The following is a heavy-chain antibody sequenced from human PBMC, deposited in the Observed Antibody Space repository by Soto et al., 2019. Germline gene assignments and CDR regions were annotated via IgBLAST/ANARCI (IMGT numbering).Heavy chain of an antibody. D-gene: IGHD3-16*02. CDR1: GGSISSSSYY. J-gene: IGHJ6*02. V-gene: IGHV4-39*01. Sequence: SETLSLTCTVSGGSISSSSYYWGWIRQPPGKGLEWIGSIYYSGSTYYNPSLKSRVTISVDTSKNQFSLKLSSVTAADTAVYYCARHIYDYVWGSYRSPYGMDVWGQGTTVT. CDR2: IYYSGST. CDR3: ARHIYDYVWGSYRSPYGMDV.